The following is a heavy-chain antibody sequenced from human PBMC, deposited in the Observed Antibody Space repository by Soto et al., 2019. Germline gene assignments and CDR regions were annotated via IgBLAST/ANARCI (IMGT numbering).Heavy chain of an antibody. Sequence: QVQVVQSGAEVKKPGSSVKVSCKASGGTFSNYAISWVRQAPGHGLEWVGGIIPLTETPVYAQTVQGRLTITADEIPSAAYMELSSLRSDDTAVYYCANGTRKSWTWDFLGQGTLVTVSS. CDR1: GGTFSNYA. J-gene: IGHJ4*02. CDR3: ANGTRKSWTWDF. D-gene: IGHD6-13*01. CDR2: IIPLTETP. V-gene: IGHV1-69*01.